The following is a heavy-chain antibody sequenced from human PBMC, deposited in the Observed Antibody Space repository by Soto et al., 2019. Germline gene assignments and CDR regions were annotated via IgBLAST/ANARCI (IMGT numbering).Heavy chain of an antibody. CDR3: ARETYYYDSSGYLNDAFDI. J-gene: IGHJ3*02. CDR1: GFTVSSNY. Sequence: LRLSCAASGFTVSSNYMSWVRQAPGKGLEWVSVIYSGGSTYYADSVKGRFTISRHNSKNTLYLQMNSLRAEDTAVYYCARETYYYDSSGYLNDAFDIWGQGTMVTVSS. CDR2: IYSGGST. V-gene: IGHV3-53*04. D-gene: IGHD3-22*01.